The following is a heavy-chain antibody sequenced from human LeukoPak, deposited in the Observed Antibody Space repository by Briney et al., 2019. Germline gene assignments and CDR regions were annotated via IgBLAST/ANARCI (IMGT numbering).Heavy chain of an antibody. Sequence: PGGSLRLSCAASGFTFSSYAMTWGRQAPGKGLEWVSGITSGGSTYYADSVKGRFTISRDNSKNTLYLQMNSLRAEDTAVYFCAKWAAMTRFDYWGQGTLVTVSS. CDR1: GFTFSSYA. V-gene: IGHV3-23*01. D-gene: IGHD6-13*01. CDR3: AKWAAMTRFDY. CDR2: ITSGGST. J-gene: IGHJ4*02.